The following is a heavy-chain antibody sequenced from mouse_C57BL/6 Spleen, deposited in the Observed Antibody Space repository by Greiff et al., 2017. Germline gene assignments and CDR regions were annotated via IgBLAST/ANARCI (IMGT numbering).Heavy chain of an antibody. D-gene: IGHD2-12*01. V-gene: IGHV1-15*01. J-gene: IGHJ1*03. Sequence: QVQLQQSGAELVRPGASVTLSCKASGYTFTDYEMHWVQQTPVHGLEWIGAIDPETGGTAYNQKFKGKAILTAAKSSSTAYMELRSRTSEDSAVYYCTREYSGPNWYFDVWGTGTTVTVAS. CDR2: IDPETGGT. CDR3: TREYSGPNWYFDV. CDR1: GYTFTDYE.